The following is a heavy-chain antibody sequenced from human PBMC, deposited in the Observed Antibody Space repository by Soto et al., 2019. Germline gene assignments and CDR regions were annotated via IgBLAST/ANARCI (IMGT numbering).Heavy chain of an antibody. CDR1: GFTFSSYG. CDR3: ARSRRGYYYYYGMDV. Sequence: PGGSLRLSFAASGFTFSSYGMHWVRQAPGKGLEWVAVIWYDGSNKYYADSVKGRFTISRDNSKNTLYLQMNSLRAEDTAVYYCARSRRGYYYYYGMDVWGQGTTVTVSS. V-gene: IGHV3-33*01. J-gene: IGHJ6*02. D-gene: IGHD3-10*01. CDR2: IWYDGSNK.